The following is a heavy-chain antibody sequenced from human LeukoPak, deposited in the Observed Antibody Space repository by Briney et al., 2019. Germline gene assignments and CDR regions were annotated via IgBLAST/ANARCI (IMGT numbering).Heavy chain of an antibody. V-gene: IGHV1-2*02. J-gene: IGHJ4*02. CDR1: GYSFTVYY. CDR2: INPYSGGT. CDR3: ASLYGDYVASDY. Sequence: ASVTVSCKASGYSFTVYYMHWVRQAPGQGLEWMGWINPYSGGTNYAQKFLGRVTMTRDTSISTAYMELSRLRSDDTAVYYCASLYGDYVASDYWGQGTLVTVSS. D-gene: IGHD4-17*01.